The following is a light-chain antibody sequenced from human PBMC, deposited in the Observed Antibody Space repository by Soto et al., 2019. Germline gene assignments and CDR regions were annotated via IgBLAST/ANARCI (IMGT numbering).Light chain of an antibody. CDR2: DAS. J-gene: IGKJ3*01. V-gene: IGKV1-5*01. CDR3: QQYNSYSRT. Sequence: DIQMTQSPSTLSASVGDRVTITCRASQSITNWLAWYQQKPGKAPKLLIYDASSLKSGVPSRFSGSGSGTEFTLTISSLQPDDFATYYCQQYNSYSRTFGPGTKVHI. CDR1: QSITNW.